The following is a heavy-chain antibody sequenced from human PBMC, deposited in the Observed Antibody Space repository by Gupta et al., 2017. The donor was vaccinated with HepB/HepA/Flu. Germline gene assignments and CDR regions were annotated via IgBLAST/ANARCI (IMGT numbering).Heavy chain of an antibody. CDR3: ARGDTMSTDN. V-gene: IGHV1-2*02. J-gene: IGHJ4*02. CDR1: GYTFTGYY. CDR2: INPNSGAT. Sequence: QVQLVQSGAAVKKTGASVKVSCQASGYTFTGYYMHWVRQAPGQGLEWMGWINPNSGATNYAQRFQGRVTMTRDTSLNTAYMEVSGLTSDDTAVFYCARGDTMSTDNWGQGTLVTVSS. D-gene: IGHD2-21*02.